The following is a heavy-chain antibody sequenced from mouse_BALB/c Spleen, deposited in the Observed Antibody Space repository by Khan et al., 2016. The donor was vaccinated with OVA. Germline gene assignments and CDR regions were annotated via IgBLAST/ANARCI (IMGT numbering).Heavy chain of an antibody. V-gene: IGHV5-6-4*01. J-gene: IGHJ1*01. CDR2: ISSGSTYT. Sequence: EVELVESGGGLVNPGGSLKLSCAASGFSFSSYTMSWVRQTPEKRLEWVATISSGSTYTYYLDSVKGRFTISRDNAKNTLYLQMSSLKSEDTAMYYCTRDGNYAHWYFDVWGAGTTVTVSS. CDR1: GFSFSSYT. D-gene: IGHD2-1*01. CDR3: TRDGNYAHWYFDV.